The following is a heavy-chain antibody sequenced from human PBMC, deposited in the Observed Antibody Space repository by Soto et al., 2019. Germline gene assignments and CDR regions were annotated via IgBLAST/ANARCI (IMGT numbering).Heavy chain of an antibody. CDR2: IYYSGST. CDR1: GGSISSSSYY. Sequence: SETLSLTCTVSGGSISSSSYYWGWIRQPPGKGLEWIGSIYYSGSTYYNPSLKSRVTISVDTSKNQFSLKLSSVTAADTAVYYCARDSRYLGRRTYWFDPWGQGTLVTVSS. V-gene: IGHV4-39*02. CDR3: ARDSRYLGRRTYWFDP. D-gene: IGHD6-13*01. J-gene: IGHJ5*02.